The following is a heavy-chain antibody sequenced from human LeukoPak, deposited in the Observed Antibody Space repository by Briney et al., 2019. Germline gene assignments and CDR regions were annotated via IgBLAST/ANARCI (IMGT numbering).Heavy chain of an antibody. CDR3: ARGDGDGSRQFDY. CDR2: IRHSGTT. CDR1: GYSINSGYY. Sequence: SETLSLTCTVSGYSINSGYYWGWIRQPPGKGLEWIGTIRHSGTTYYNPSLKSRVTISIDSSKNQFSLQLDSVTPEDTAVYYCARGDGDGSRQFDYWGQGTLVTVSS. V-gene: IGHV4-38-2*02. J-gene: IGHJ4*02. D-gene: IGHD5-24*01.